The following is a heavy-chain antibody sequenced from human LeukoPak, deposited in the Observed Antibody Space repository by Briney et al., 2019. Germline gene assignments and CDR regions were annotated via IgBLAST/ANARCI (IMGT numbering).Heavy chain of an antibody. CDR3: ARVITMVRGVITGPFDP. CDR2: INPNSGGT. J-gene: IGHJ5*02. D-gene: IGHD3-10*01. Sequence: GASVKVSCKTSGYTFTGYYMHWVRQAPGQGLEWTGWINPNSGGTNYAQKFQGRVTMTRDTSISTAYMELSRLRSDDTAVYYCARVITMVRGVITGPFDPWGQGTLVTVSS. V-gene: IGHV1-2*02. CDR1: GYTFTGYY.